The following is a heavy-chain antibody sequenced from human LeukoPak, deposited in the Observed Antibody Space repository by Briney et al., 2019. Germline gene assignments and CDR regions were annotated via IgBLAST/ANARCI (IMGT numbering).Heavy chain of an antibody. J-gene: IGHJ4*02. Sequence: PGGSLRLSCAASGFTFSSCGMHWVRQAPGKGLEWVAFIRYHASDKYYADSVKGRFTISRDNSENTLYLQMNSLRAEDTAVYYCAKSPSSWKFDDWGQGTLVTVSS. V-gene: IGHV3-30*02. D-gene: IGHD6-13*01. CDR3: AKSPSSWKFDD. CDR2: IRYHASDK. CDR1: GFTFSSCG.